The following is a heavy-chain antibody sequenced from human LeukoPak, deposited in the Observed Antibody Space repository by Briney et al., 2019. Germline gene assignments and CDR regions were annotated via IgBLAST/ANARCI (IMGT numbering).Heavy chain of an antibody. J-gene: IGHJ5*02. CDR1: GGSFSGYY. V-gene: IGHV4-34*01. CDR2: INHSGST. D-gene: IGHD3-10*01. Sequence: PSETLSLTCAVYGGSFSGYYWSWLRQPPGKGLEWIGEINHSGSTNYNPPLQSRVTISVDTSKNQFSLKLSSVTAADTAVYYCARVIPYYPARWFDPWGQGTLVTVSS. CDR3: ARVIPYYPARWFDP.